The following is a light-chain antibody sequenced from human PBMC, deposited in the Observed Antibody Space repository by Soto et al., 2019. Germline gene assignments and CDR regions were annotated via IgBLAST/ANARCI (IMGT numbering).Light chain of an antibody. J-gene: IGLJ1*01. V-gene: IGLV2-14*01. Sequence: QSVLTQPPSVSAAPGQKVTISCSGSSSNIGNNYVSWYQQRPGKAPKLLIYEVTNRPSGVSNRFSASKSGNTASLTISGLQAEDEADYYCSSYTTTTTPLVFGTGTKV. CDR3: SSYTTTTTPLV. CDR2: EVT. CDR1: SSNIGNNY.